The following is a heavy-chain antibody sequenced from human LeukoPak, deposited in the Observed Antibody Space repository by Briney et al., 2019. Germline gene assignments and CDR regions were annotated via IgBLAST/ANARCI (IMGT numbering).Heavy chain of an antibody. J-gene: IGHJ3*02. CDR2: ISYDGSNK. V-gene: IGHV3-30*03. Sequence: PGGSLRLSCAASGFTFSSYGMHWVRQAPGKGLEWVAVISYDGSNKYYADSVKGRFTISRDNSKNSLHLQMNSLRAEDTAVYYCARGGGYSGYDLDAFDIWGQGTMVTVSS. CDR1: GFTFSSYG. CDR3: ARGGGYSGYDLDAFDI. D-gene: IGHD5-12*01.